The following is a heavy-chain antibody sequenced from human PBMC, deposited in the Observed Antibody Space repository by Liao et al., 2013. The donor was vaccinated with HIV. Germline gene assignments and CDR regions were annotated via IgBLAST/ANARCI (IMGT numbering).Heavy chain of an antibody. V-gene: IGHV4-61*02. Sequence: QVRLQESGPGLVRPAQTLSLTCSVSGVSISTGGFYWNWIRQSAGKGLEWIGRIHFDGTTNHNPSLVSRVSISLDTARNQVSLSLTSVTAADTAVYYCARAFTVLVVKAHWHFDLWGRGTHVTVSS. D-gene: IGHD2-15*01. CDR1: GVSISTGGFY. J-gene: IGHJ2*01. CDR3: ARAFTVLVVKAHWHFDL. CDR2: IHFDGTT.